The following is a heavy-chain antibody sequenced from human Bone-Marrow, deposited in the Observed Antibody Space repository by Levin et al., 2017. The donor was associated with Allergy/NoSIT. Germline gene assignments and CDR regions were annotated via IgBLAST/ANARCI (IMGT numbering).Heavy chain of an antibody. J-gene: IGHJ3*02. CDR2: IWYRGSKE. CDR1: GFTFSSYG. D-gene: IGHD3-10*01. V-gene: IGHV3-33*01. Sequence: PGGSLRLSCAASGFTFSSYGLHWVRQAPGKGLEWVAGIWYRGSKEYYADSVKGRFTISRDNSKNTLNLQMSSLSGEDTAVYYCTRRGWFGELDDGFDIWGQGTMVTVS. CDR3: TRRGWFGELDDGFDI.